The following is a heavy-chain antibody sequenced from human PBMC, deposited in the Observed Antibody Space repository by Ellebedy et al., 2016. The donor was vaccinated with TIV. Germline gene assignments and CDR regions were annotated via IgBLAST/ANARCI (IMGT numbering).Heavy chain of an antibody. CDR1: GGTFSSYA. CDR3: TTLHDFWSGYPTTPLDY. D-gene: IGHD3-3*01. J-gene: IGHJ4*02. Sequence: AASVKVSCKASGGTFSSYAISWVRQAPGQGLEWMGMIIPILGIENYAQKFQVRVTMTEDTSTDTAYMELSSLRSEDTAVYYCTTLHDFWSGYPTTPLDYWGQGTLVTVSS. V-gene: IGHV1-69*04. CDR2: IIPILGIE.